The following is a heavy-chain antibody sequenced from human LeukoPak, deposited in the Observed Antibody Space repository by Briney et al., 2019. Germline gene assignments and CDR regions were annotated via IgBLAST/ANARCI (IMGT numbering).Heavy chain of an antibody. V-gene: IGHV1-18*01. CDR2: ISAYNGNT. D-gene: IGHD5-24*01. CDR1: GYTFTSYG. J-gene: IGHJ5*02. CDR3: ARVPRRRDGYNGNWFDP. Sequence: ASVKVSCKASGYTFTSYGISWVRQAPGQGLEWMGWISAYNGNTNYAQKLQGRVTMTTDTSTSTAYMELRSLRSDDTAVYYCARVPRRRDGYNGNWFDPWGQGTLVTVSS.